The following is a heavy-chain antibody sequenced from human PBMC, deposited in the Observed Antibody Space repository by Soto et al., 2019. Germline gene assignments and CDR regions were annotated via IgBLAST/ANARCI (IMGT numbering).Heavy chain of an antibody. D-gene: IGHD5-12*01. J-gene: IGHJ4*02. CDR1: GFSFSSNS. V-gene: IGHV3-23*01. CDR3: ASQSSEWLLFAS. CDR2: ISDSADRI. Sequence: GGSLRLSCKASGFSFSSNSMGWLRQAPGKGLDWVSSISDSADRIYYADSVRGRFTFSRDNSKNSLYLQMNSLRAEDTAVYYCASQSSEWLLFASWGQGTLVTVSS.